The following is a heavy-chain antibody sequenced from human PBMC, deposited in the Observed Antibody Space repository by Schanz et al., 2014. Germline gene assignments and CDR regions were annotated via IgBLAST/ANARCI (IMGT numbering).Heavy chain of an antibody. CDR3: VRDAGWAFGDYHGMDV. J-gene: IGHJ6*02. CDR1: GYPFSNYG. V-gene: IGHV1-18*01. Sequence: QVQLVQSGVEVKKPGASVKVSCKASGYPFSNYGISWLRQAPGQGFEWMAWMSYNGNTKYAQSLQGRVTVTRDTSTSTSYMELRSLTSDDTAVYYCVRDAGWAFGDYHGMDVWGQGTSVTVSS. D-gene: IGHD3-10*01. CDR2: MSYNGNT.